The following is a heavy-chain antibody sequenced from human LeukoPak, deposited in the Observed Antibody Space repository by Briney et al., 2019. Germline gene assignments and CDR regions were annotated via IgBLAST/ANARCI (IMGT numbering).Heavy chain of an antibody. Sequence: ASVKVSCKASGYTFTSYYMHWVRQAPGQGLEWMGWINPNSGGTNYAQKFQGRVTMTRDTSISTAYMELSRLRSDDTAVYYCARQDTMVRGVHPTYWGQGTLVTVSS. J-gene: IGHJ4*02. CDR2: INPNSGGT. D-gene: IGHD3-10*01. CDR3: ARQDTMVRGVHPTY. V-gene: IGHV1-2*02. CDR1: GYTFTSYY.